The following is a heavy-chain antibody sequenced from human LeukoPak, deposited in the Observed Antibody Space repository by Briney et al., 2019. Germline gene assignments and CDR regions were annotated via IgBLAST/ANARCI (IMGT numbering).Heavy chain of an antibody. D-gene: IGHD3-9*01. CDR2: IYYSGST. J-gene: IGHJ5*02. Sequence: SETLSLTCTVSGGSISSSSYYWGWIRQPPGKGLEWIGYIYYSGSTNYNPSLKSRVTISVDTSKNQFSLKLSSVTAADTAVYYCARARLRYFDWLLGGWFDPWGQGTLVTVSS. V-gene: IGHV4-61*05. CDR1: GGSISSSSYY. CDR3: ARARLRYFDWLLGGWFDP.